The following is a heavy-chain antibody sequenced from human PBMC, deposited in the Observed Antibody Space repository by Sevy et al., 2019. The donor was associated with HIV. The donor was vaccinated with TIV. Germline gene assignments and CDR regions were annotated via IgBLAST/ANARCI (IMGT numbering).Heavy chain of an antibody. D-gene: IGHD3-16*01. J-gene: IGHJ4*02. CDR2: IKSKTDVGTT. CDR3: TIDPVHVL. CDR1: GFTFSNVW. Sequence: GGSLRLSCAASGFTFSNVWMRWVRQVPGKGLEWVGRIKSKTDVGTTDYTAPVKGRFTISRDDSTKTLYLQMNSLETEDTAVYDCTIDPVHVLWGQGTLVTVSS. V-gene: IGHV3-15*01.